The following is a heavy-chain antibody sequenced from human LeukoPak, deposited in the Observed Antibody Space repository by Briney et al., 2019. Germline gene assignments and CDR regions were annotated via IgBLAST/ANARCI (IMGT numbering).Heavy chain of an antibody. J-gene: IGHJ4*02. CDR1: GFTFSGYS. D-gene: IGHD6-13*01. CDR2: ISSSSYI. Sequence: PGGSLRLSCAASGFTFSGYSMNWVRQAPGKGLEWVSSISSSSYIYYADSVKGRFTISRDNAKNSLYLQMNSLRAEDTAVYYCARGGLYSSSEYWGQGTLVTVSS. CDR3: ARGGLYSSSEY. V-gene: IGHV3-21*01.